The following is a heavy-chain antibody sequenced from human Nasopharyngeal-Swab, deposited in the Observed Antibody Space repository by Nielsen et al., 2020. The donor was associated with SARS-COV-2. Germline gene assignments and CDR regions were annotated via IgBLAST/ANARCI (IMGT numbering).Heavy chain of an antibody. Sequence: GGSLRLSCAASGFTFSSYAMSWVRQAPGKGLEWVSAISGSGGSTYYADSVKGRFTISRENSKNTLYLQMNSLRAEDTAVYYCAKDTSYDFWSGYYTPMGNWFDPWGQGTLVTVSS. CDR1: GFTFSSYA. D-gene: IGHD3-3*01. CDR3: AKDTSYDFWSGYYTPMGNWFDP. CDR2: ISGSGGST. J-gene: IGHJ5*02. V-gene: IGHV3-23*01.